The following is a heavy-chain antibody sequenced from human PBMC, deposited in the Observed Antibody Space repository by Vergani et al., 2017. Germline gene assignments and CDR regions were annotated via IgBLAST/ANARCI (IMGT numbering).Heavy chain of an antibody. J-gene: IGHJ6*02. CDR2: ISYDGSNK. CDR3: AKDIEAWFEELLLLVGRSANYYYYGMDV. Sequence: QVQLVESGGGVVQPGRSLRLSCAASGFTFSSYGMHWVRQAPGKGLEWVAVISYDGSNKYYADSVKGRFTISRDNSKNTLYLQMNSLRAEDTAVYYCAKDIEAWFEELLLLVGRSANYYYYGMDVWGQGTTVTVSS. V-gene: IGHV3-30*18. D-gene: IGHD3-10*01. CDR1: GFTFSSYG.